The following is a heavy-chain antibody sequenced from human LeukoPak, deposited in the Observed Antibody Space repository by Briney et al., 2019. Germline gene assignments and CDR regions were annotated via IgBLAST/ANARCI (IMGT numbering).Heavy chain of an antibody. D-gene: IGHD3-3*01. J-gene: IGHJ5*02. Sequence: SETQSLTCTVSGGSISSGGYYWSWIRQPPGKGLEWIGYIYRSGSTYYNLSLKSRVTISVDRSKNQFSLKLSSVTAADTAVYYCARGDFWSGYFGPKFDPWGQGTLVTVSS. CDR2: IYRSGST. CDR3: ARGDFWSGYFGPKFDP. V-gene: IGHV4-30-2*01. CDR1: GGSISSGGYY.